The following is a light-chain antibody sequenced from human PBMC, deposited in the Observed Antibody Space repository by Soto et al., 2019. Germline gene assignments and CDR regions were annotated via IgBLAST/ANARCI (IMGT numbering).Light chain of an antibody. CDR2: GAS. V-gene: IGKV3-20*01. CDR3: KQYGSSPWT. CDR1: QSVSSSY. J-gene: IGKJ1*01. Sequence: EIVLTQSPGTLSLSPVERATLSCSASQSVSSSYLAWYQQKPGQAPSLLIYGASSRATGIPDRFSGSGSGTDFTLTIRRLEPEDFAVYYSKQYGSSPWTFGQGTKV.